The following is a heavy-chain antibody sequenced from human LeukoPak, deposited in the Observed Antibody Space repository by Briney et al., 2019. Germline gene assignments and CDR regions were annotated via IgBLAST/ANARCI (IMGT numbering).Heavy chain of an antibody. V-gene: IGHV3-7*01. CDR2: IKQDGSDK. D-gene: IGHD5-18*01. CDR3: ARGEFAWIQGSYGMNV. Sequence: PSETVSLTCTVSGGSISSSSYYWGWIRQPPGKGPEWVANIKQDGSDKYYVDSVKGRFTISRDNAKNALYLQMNSLRAEDTALYYCARGEFAWIQGSYGMNVWGQGTTVTVSS. CDR1: GGSISSSSYY. J-gene: IGHJ6*02.